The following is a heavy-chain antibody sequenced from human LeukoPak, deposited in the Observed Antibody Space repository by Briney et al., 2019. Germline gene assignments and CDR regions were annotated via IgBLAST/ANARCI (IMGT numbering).Heavy chain of an antibody. CDR2: ISYIGST. CDR1: TDSFSSHY. J-gene: IGHJ3*02. D-gene: IGHD4-17*01. Sequence: PSETLSLTCALSTDSFSSHYWTWIRQPPGKGREWFGYISYIGSTNYHPSLKSRVTISIDTSKNQFSLKLSSVTAADTAVYYCARDLVTVTKGFDIWGQGTMVSVSS. CDR3: ARDLVTVTKGFDI. V-gene: IGHV4-59*11.